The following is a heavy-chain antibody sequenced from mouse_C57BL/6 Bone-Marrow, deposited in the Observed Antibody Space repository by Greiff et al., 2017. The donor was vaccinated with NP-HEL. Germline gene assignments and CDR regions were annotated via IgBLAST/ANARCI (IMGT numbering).Heavy chain of an antibody. CDR1: GYTFTSYW. J-gene: IGHJ2*01. D-gene: IGHD1-1*01. CDR2: IYPGNSDT. V-gene: IGHV1-5*01. Sequence: EVQLQQSGTVLARPGASVKMSCKTSGYTFTSYWMHWVKQRPGQGLEWIGAIYPGNSDTSYNQKFKGKAKLTAVTSASTAYMELSSLTNEDSAVYYCTRWGTVVARDYFDYWGQGTTLTVSS. CDR3: TRWGTVVARDYFDY.